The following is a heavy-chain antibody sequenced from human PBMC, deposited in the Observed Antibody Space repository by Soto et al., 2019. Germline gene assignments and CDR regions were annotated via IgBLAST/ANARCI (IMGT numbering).Heavy chain of an antibody. V-gene: IGHV4-59*01. CDR1: GGSLIDYY. J-gene: IGHJ3*02. D-gene: IGHD2-21*01. CDR3: ARGNDWKSSTFDI. Sequence: QVQLQESGPGLVKPSETLSLTCTVSGGSLIDYYWNWIRQPPGKGLEWIRYVYYSGSTNYNPSLKSRHTISVDTSKNHFSLKLSSVTAADTAVYYCARGNDWKSSTFDIWGQGTMVSVSS. CDR2: VYYSGST.